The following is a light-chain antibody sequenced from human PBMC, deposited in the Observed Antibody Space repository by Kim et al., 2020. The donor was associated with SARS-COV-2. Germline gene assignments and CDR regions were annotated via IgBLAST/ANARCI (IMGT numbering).Light chain of an antibody. CDR3: RQYNNCSQLT. CDR1: QSISSW. V-gene: IGKV1-5*03. J-gene: IGKJ5*01. Sequence: DIQMTQSPSTLSASVGDRVTITCRASQSISSWLAWYQQKPGKAPKLLIYKASSLESGVPSRFSGSGSGTEFTLTISSLQPDDFATYYCRQYNNCSQLTFGRGTPLEIK. CDR2: KAS.